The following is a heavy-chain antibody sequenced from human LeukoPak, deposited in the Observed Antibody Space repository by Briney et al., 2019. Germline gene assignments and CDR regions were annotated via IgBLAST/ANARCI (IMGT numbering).Heavy chain of an antibody. V-gene: IGHV4-39*02. Sequence: SETLSLTCTVSGGSISSSSYYWGWIRQPPGKGLEWIGSIYYSGSTYYNPSLKSRVTISVDTSKNQFSLKLYSVTAADTAVYYCARDLEQQLHVWYYMDVWGKGTTVTVSS. CDR2: IYYSGST. CDR3: ARDLEQQLHVWYYMDV. D-gene: IGHD6-13*01. J-gene: IGHJ6*03. CDR1: GGSISSSSYY.